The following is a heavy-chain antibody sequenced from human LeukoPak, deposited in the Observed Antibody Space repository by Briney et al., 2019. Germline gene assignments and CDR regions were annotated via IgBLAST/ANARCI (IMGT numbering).Heavy chain of an antibody. V-gene: IGHV3-21*01. CDR3: ARVGFSYGSGSYYPFDY. CDR1: GFTFSSYH. J-gene: IGHJ4*02. D-gene: IGHD3-10*01. Sequence: GWSLRLSCAASGFTFSSYHMDWVRQAPGKGLEWVSAIISSSYIYYADSVKGRFTISRDNAKNSLYLQMNSLRAEDTAVYYCARVGFSYGSGSYYPFDYWGQGTLVTVSS. CDR2: IISSSYI.